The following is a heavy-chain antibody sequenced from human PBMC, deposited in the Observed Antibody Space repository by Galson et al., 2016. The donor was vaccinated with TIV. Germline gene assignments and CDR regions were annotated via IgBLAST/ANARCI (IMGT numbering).Heavy chain of an antibody. V-gene: IGHV1-69-2*01. J-gene: IGHJ6*02. CDR2: VDPEDGKT. CDR3: TTVRLRGSGGMDV. D-gene: IGHD2-8*01. CDR1: GYTFTDYY. Sequence: VKVSCKVFGYTFTDYYLHWMQQAPGKGFEWMGHVDPEDGKTNYAAKFQGRVTMTADTSTDTAYMELSVLRSEDTAIYFCTTVRLRGSGGMDVWGQGTTVIVSS.